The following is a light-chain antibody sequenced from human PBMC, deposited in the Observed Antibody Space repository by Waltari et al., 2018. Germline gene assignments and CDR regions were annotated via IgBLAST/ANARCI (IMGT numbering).Light chain of an antibody. CDR2: DAS. V-gene: IGKV1-13*02. Sequence: AIQLTQSPSSLSASVGDRVTLTCRASQGISSGLAWYQQRPGKAPKLLIHDASTLESGVPSRFSGSGSGTDFTLTISSLQAEDVAVYYCQQYYSIPYTFGQGTKLEIK. J-gene: IGKJ2*01. CDR1: QGISSG. CDR3: QQYYSIPYT.